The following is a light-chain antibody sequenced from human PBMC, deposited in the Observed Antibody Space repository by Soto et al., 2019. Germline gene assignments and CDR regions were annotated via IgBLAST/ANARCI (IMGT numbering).Light chain of an antibody. J-gene: IGKJ4*01. CDR1: QSVSSN. Sequence: EIVMTQSPGTLSVFPGERATLSCGASQSVSSNLAWYQQKPGQAPRLLIYGASTRATGIPARFSGSGSGTEFTLSISSLQSEDVAVYYCLQYHSWVTFGGGTKVEIK. V-gene: IGKV3D-15*01. CDR2: GAS. CDR3: LQYHSWVT.